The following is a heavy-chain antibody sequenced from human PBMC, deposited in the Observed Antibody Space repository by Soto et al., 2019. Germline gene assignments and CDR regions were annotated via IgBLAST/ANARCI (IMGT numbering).Heavy chain of an antibody. J-gene: IGHJ4*02. V-gene: IGHV3-30-3*01. D-gene: IGHD6-19*01. Sequence: GGTLRLCCAASGFTFSSYAMHWVRQAPGKGLEWVAVISYDGSIEYYADSVKGRFTISRDSSKSTLYLQLNSLRVEDTAVYYCARTMAVTGPYYFDYWGQGTLVTVSS. CDR2: ISYDGSIE. CDR3: ARTMAVTGPYYFDY. CDR1: GFTFSSYA.